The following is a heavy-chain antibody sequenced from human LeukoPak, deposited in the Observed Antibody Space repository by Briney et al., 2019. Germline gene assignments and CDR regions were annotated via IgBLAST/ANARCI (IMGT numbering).Heavy chain of an antibody. Sequence: PGGSLRLSCAASGFTFSSYGMSWVRQAPGKGLEWVSAISGSGGSTYYADSVKGRFTISRDNYKNTLYLQMNSLRAEDTAVYYCAKEGLSIVGATEGSFDYWGQGTLVTVSS. CDR2: ISGSGGST. J-gene: IGHJ4*02. V-gene: IGHV3-23*01. CDR1: GFTFSSYG. CDR3: AKEGLSIVGATEGSFDY. D-gene: IGHD1-26*01.